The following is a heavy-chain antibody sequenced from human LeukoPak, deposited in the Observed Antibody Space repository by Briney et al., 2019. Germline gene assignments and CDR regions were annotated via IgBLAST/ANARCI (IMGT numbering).Heavy chain of an antibody. CDR1: GINFRGYW. CDR2: MKQDGSEK. J-gene: IGHJ4*02. V-gene: IGHV3-7*01. CDR3: ASEYLDY. Sequence: GGSLRLSCAVSGINFRGYWMAWVRQAPGKGLEWVANMKQDGSEKYYVDSVKGRFTISRDNAKNSRYLEMNSLRVEDTAVYYCASEYLDYWGQGTLVTVSS.